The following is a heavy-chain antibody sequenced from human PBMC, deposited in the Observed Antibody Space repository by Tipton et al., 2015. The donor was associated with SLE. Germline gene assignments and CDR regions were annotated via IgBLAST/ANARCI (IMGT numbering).Heavy chain of an antibody. CDR3: ARRAAAGSGYFQH. CDR2: IYYSGRT. V-gene: IGHV4-59*12. CDR1: GGSLSSYY. Sequence: TLSLTCTVSGGSLSSYYWSWIRQPPGKGLEWIGSIYYSGRTNYNPSLKSRVTISVDTSKNQFSLKLSSVTAADTAVYYCARRAAAGSGYFQHWGQGTLVTVSS. J-gene: IGHJ1*01. D-gene: IGHD6-13*01.